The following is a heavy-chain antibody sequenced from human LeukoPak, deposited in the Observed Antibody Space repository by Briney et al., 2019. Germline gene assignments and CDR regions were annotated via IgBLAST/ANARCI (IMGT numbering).Heavy chain of an antibody. Sequence: GGSLRLSCAASGFTFSSYAMHWVRQAPGKGLEWVAVISYDGSNKYYADSVKGRFTISRDNSKNTLYLQMNSLRAEDTAVYYCARGDIVVVPAATYAFDIWGQGTMVTVSS. CDR3: ARGDIVVVPAATYAFDI. CDR1: GFTFSSYA. V-gene: IGHV3-30-3*01. J-gene: IGHJ3*02. D-gene: IGHD2-2*01. CDR2: ISYDGSNK.